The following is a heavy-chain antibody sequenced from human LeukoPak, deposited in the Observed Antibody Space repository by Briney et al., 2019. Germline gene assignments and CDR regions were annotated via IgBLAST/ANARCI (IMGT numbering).Heavy chain of an antibody. V-gene: IGHV3-74*01. CDR1: GFTFSLSW. Sequence: AGGSLRLSCAASGFTFSLSWMHWVRQAPGKGLEWVSSINYDARSRTYADSVKGRLTISRDNAENTLFLQMNSLRVEDSAICSCVRGAGPGTPFDWGQGILVTVSS. D-gene: IGHD1-1*01. CDR2: INYDARSR. CDR3: VRGAGPGTPFD. J-gene: IGHJ1*01.